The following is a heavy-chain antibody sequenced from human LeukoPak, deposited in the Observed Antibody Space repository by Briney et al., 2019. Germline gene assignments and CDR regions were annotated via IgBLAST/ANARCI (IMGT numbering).Heavy chain of an antibody. V-gene: IGHV4-39*01. CDR3: ARRVDLDIVVVPAATRAFDP. Sequence: SSETLSLTCTVSGGSISSSSYYWGWIRQPPGKGLEWIGSIYYSGSTYYNPSLKSRVTISVDTSKNQFSLKLSSVTAADTAVYYCARRVDLDIVVVPAATRAFDPWGQGTLVTVSS. J-gene: IGHJ5*02. D-gene: IGHD2-2*01. CDR1: GGSISSSSYY. CDR2: IYYSGST.